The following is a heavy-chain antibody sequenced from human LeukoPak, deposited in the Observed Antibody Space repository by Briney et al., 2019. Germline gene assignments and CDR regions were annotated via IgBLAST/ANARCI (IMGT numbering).Heavy chain of an antibody. CDR3: YGRYYDSSGYYYVYAFDI. D-gene: IGHD3-22*01. CDR2: IYYSGST. CDR1: GGSISSYY. V-gene: IGHV4-59*01. Sequence: PSETLSLTCTVSGGSISSYYWSWIRQPPGKGLEWIGYIYYSGSTNYNPSLKSRVTISVDTSKNQFSLKLSSVTAADTAVYYCYGRYYDSSGYYYVYAFDIWGQGTMVTVSS. J-gene: IGHJ3*02.